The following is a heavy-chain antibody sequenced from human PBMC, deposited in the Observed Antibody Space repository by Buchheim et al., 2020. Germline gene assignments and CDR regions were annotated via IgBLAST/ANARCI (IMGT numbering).Heavy chain of an antibody. V-gene: IGHV4-4*02. D-gene: IGHD2-15*01. CDR2: IYQSGST. CDR1: GGSISSSNW. J-gene: IGHJ4*02. CDR3: AREGCSGGSCRDY. Sequence: QVQLQESGPGLVKPSGTLSLTCAVSGGSISSSNWWSGVRQPPGKGLEWIGEIYQSGSTNYNPSLKSRVTISVDKYKNKFSLKLSSVTAADTAVYYCAREGCSGGSCRDYWGQGTL.